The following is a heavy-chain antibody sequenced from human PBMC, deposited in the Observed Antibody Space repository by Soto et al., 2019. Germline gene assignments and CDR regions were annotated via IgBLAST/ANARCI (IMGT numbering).Heavy chain of an antibody. V-gene: IGHV1-18*04. Sequence: ASVKVSCKASGYTFTSYGISWVRQAPGQGLEWMGWISAYNGNTNYAQKLQGRVTMTTDTSTSTAYMELRSLRSDDTAVYYCASHXRITMVRGVSYYYGMDVWGQGTTVTVSS. CDR3: ASHXRITMVRGVSYYYGMDV. CDR2: ISAYNGNT. J-gene: IGHJ6*02. CDR1: GYTFTSYG. D-gene: IGHD3-10*01.